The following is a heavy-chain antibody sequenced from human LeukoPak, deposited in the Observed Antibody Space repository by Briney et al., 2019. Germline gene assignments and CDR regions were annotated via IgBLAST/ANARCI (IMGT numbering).Heavy chain of an antibody. J-gene: IGHJ4*02. Sequence: AGGSLRLSCAASGFTFRNYAMHWVRQAPGKGLEWVAVVSYDGSYKDYADSVKGRFTISRDNSKNTLYLQMNSLRAEDTAVYYCARILDSAWGELGYWGQGTLVTVSS. V-gene: IGHV3-30*04. D-gene: IGHD6-19*01. CDR3: ARILDSAWGELGY. CDR1: GFTFRNYA. CDR2: VSYDGSYK.